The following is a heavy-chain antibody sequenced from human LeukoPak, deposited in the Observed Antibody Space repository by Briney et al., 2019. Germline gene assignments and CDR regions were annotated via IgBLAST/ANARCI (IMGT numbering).Heavy chain of an antibody. Sequence: SETLSLTCTVSGGSISTYYWSWIRQPPGKGLEWIGYMSSSGSTNYNPSFRSRATISLDTSKTQFSLILNSVIAADTAVYYCARGGTYYYDSSGYYYFDYWGQGTLVTVSS. V-gene: IGHV4-59*01. D-gene: IGHD3-22*01. CDR1: GGSISTYY. CDR2: MSSSGST. J-gene: IGHJ4*02. CDR3: ARGGTYYYDSSGYYYFDY.